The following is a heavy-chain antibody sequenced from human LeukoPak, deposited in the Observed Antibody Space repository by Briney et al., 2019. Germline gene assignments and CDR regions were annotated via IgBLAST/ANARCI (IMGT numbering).Heavy chain of an antibody. J-gene: IGHJ4*02. D-gene: IGHD2-21*01. Sequence: SETLSLTCTVSGGSISSSSYYWGWIRQPPGKGLEWIGSIYYSGSTYYNPSLKSRVTISVDTSKNQFSLKLSSVTAADTAVYYCARSYIGGDQYYFDYWGQGTLVTVSS. CDR2: IYYSGST. V-gene: IGHV4-39*01. CDR1: GGSISSSSYY. CDR3: ARSYIGGDQYYFDY.